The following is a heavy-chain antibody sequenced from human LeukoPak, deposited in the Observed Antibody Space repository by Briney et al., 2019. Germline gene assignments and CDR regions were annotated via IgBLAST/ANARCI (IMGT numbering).Heavy chain of an antibody. D-gene: IGHD6-13*01. Sequence: ASVKVSCKASGGTFSSYAISWVRQAPGQGLEWMGGIIPIFGTANYAQKFQGRVTITADESTSTAYMELSSLRVEDTAVYYCAKVPRQHDNWFDPWGQGTLVTVSS. CDR1: GGTFSSYA. CDR3: AKVPRQHDNWFDP. CDR2: IIPIFGTA. J-gene: IGHJ5*02. V-gene: IGHV1-69*13.